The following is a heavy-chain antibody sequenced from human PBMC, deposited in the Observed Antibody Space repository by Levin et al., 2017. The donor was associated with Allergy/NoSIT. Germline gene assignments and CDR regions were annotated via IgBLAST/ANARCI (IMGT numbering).Heavy chain of an antibody. D-gene: IGHD6-13*01. CDR2: IYYSGST. CDR3: ARVGRGSSSWDGAFDI. Sequence: ASETLSLTCTVSGGSISSYYWSWIRQPPGKGLEWIGYIYYSGSTNYNPSLKSRVTISVDTSKNQFSLKLSSVTAADTAVYYCARVGRGSSSWDGAFDIWGQGTMVTVSS. CDR1: GGSISSYY. V-gene: IGHV4-59*01. J-gene: IGHJ3*02.